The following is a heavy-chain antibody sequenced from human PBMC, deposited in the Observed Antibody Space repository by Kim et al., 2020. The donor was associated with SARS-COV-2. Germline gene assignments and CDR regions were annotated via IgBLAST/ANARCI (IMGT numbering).Heavy chain of an antibody. Sequence: IAKYAQKCQGRFTITADKSTSTAYMELSSLRSEDTAVYYCARGGSSGLDYWGQGTLVTVSS. V-gene: IGHV1-69*04. J-gene: IGHJ4*02. CDR3: ARGGSSGLDY. CDR2: IA. D-gene: IGHD2-2*01.